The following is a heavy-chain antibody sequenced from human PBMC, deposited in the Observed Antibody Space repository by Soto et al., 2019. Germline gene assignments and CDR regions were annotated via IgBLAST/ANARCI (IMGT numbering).Heavy chain of an antibody. V-gene: IGHV1-46*01. CDR3: ARDVGDSGSHWFDP. CDR1: GYIFSNYY. D-gene: IGHD1-26*01. Sequence: QVQLVQSGAEVKKPGASVKVSCKASGYIFSNYYIHWVRQAPGQGIEWMGIINPSGSSTRYATKFQGIVTMTRDTSSSTVSMELSSLRFEDTAVYYCARDVGDSGSHWFDPWGQGSLVTVSS. J-gene: IGHJ5*02. CDR2: INPSGSST.